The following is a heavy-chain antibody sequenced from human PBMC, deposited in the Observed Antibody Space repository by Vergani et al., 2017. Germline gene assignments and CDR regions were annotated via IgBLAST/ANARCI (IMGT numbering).Heavy chain of an antibody. V-gene: IGHV1-69*01. Sequence: QVQLVQSGAEVKKPGASLKVSCNSSGGTVGSYGIIWARPAPGQGLEWMGWIIPTFGTANDAKKFQERVTITADESTSTAYMELSSLRSEDTAVYYCASGSIAARPYYYYYMDVWSKATTVTVSS. CDR2: IIPTFGTA. CDR3: ASGSIAARPYYYYYMDV. D-gene: IGHD6-6*01. J-gene: IGHJ6*03. CDR1: GGTVGSYG.